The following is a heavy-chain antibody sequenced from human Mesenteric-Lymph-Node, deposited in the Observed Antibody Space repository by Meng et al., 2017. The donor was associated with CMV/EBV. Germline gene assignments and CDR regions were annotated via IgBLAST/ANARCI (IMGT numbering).Heavy chain of an antibody. Sequence: QLQLQESGPELVKTSETLSRTCTVSGGSISSSSYYWGWIRQPPGKGLEWIGSIYYSGSTYYNPSLKSRVTISVDTSKNQFSLKLSSVTAADTAVYYCARDGDYYDSSGYNPFDYWGQGTLVTVSS. CDR2: IYYSGST. D-gene: IGHD3-22*01. V-gene: IGHV4-39*07. CDR3: ARDGDYYDSSGYNPFDY. CDR1: GGSISSSSYY. J-gene: IGHJ4*02.